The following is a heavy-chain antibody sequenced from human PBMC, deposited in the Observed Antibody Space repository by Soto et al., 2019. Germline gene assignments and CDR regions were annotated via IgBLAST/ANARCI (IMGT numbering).Heavy chain of an antibody. D-gene: IGHD2-2*01. CDR3: ARVETCNSISCYSVFES. CDR1: GFTFSSYW. V-gene: IGHV3-74*01. CDR2: INSDGSST. J-gene: IGHJ4*02. Sequence: PGGSLRLSCAASGFTFSSYWMHWVRQAPGKGLVWVSRINSDGSSTSYADSVKGRFTISRDNAKNTLYLQMDSLRAEDTAVYYCARVETCNSISCYSVFESWGQGTLVTVSS.